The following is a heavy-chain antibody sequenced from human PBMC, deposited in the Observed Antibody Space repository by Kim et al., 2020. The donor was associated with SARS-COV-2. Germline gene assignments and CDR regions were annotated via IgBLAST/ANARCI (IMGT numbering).Heavy chain of an antibody. D-gene: IGHD3-16*01. CDR2: IYYSGST. Sequence: SETLSLTCTVSGGSISSSSYYWGWIRQPPGKGLEWIGSIYYSGSTYYNPSLKSRVTISVDTSKNQFSLELSSVTAADTAVYYCARHVWANFDYWGQGTLVTVSS. V-gene: IGHV4-39*01. J-gene: IGHJ4*02. CDR3: ARHVWANFDY. CDR1: GGSISSSSYY.